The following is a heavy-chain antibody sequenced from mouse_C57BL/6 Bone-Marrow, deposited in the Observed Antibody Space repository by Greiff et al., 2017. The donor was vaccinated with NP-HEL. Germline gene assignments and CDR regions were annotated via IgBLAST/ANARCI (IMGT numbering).Heavy chain of an antibody. CDR3: TTSGGYWFAY. D-gene: IGHD1-1*02. J-gene: IGHJ3*01. CDR1: GFNIKDDY. V-gene: IGHV14-4*01. CDR2: IDPENGDT. Sequence: VQLKESGAELVRPGASVKLSCTASGFNIKDDYMHWVKQRPEQGLEWIGWIDPENGDTEYASKFQGKATITADTSSNTAYLQLSSLTSEDTAVYYCTTSGGYWFAYWGQGTLVTVSA.